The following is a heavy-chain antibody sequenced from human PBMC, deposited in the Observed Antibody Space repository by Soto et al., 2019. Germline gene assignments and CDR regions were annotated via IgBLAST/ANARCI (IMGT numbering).Heavy chain of an antibody. CDR3: ARKNTYYYDSSGRMDV. D-gene: IGHD3-22*01. J-gene: IGHJ6*02. CDR1: GFTFSSYS. V-gene: IGHV3-48*02. CDR2: ISSSSITI. Sequence: EVQLVESGGGLVQPGGSLRLSCAASGFTFSSYSMNWVRQAPGKGLEWVSYISSSSITIYYADSVKGRFTISRDNAKNSLYLQMNSLRDEDTAVYYCARKNTYYYDSSGRMDVWGQGTTVTVSS.